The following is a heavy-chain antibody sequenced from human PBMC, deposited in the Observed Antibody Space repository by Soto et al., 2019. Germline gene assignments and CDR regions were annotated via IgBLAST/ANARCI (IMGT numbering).Heavy chain of an antibody. CDR3: ASITRVRGVTVLAYGMDV. D-gene: IGHD3-10*01. V-gene: IGHV4-34*01. Sequence: PSDCLSLTCAVYGGSVYGSYWSWFRQPPGKGLEWIGEINHSGSTNYNPSLKSRVTISVDTSKNQFSLKLSSVTAADTAVYYCASITRVRGVTVLAYGMDVWGQGTTVTVSS. J-gene: IGHJ6*02. CDR1: GGSVYGSY. CDR2: INHSGST.